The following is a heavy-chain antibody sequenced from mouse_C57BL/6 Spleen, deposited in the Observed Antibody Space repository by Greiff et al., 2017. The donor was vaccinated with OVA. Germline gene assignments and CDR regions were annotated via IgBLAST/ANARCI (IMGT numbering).Heavy chain of an antibody. CDR2: IRNKANGYTT. CDR1: GFTFTDYY. V-gene: IGHV7-3*01. D-gene: IGHD2-3*01. Sequence: EVKLMESGGGLVQPGGSLSLSCAASGFTFTDYYMSWVRQPPGKALEWLGFIRNKANGYTTEYSASVKGRFTISRDNSQSILYLQMNALRAEDSATYYCARFTDGYCSYYFDYWGQGTTLTVSS. J-gene: IGHJ2*01. CDR3: ARFTDGYCSYYFDY.